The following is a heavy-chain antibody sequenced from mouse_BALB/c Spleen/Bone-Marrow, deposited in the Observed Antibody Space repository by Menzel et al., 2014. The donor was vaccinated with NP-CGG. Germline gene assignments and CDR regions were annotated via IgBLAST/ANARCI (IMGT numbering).Heavy chain of an antibody. D-gene: IGHD4-1*01. CDR1: GFTFSDFY. Sequence: EVQLVESGGGLVQPGGSLRLSCAPSGFTFSDFYMEWVRQPPGKRLEWIAASRNRRNDYTTEYSASVKGRFIVSRDTSQSILYLQMNALRAEDTAIYYCARDAGRGNFDYWGQGTTLTVSS. J-gene: IGHJ2*01. CDR3: ARDAGRGNFDY. CDR2: SRNRRNDYTT. V-gene: IGHV7-1*02.